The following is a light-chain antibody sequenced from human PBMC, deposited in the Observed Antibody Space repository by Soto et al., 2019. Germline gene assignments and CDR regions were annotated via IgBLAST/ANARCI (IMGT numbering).Light chain of an antibody. CDR2: TNN. V-gene: IGLV1-44*01. Sequence: QSVLTQPPSASGTPGQRVTISCSGSSSNIGSNTVSWYQQLPGTAPKLLIYTNNQRPSGVPDRFSGSKSDTSASLAISGLQSEDETDYYCASWDDSLNAWVFGGGTKLTVL. CDR1: SSNIGSNT. CDR3: ASWDDSLNAWV. J-gene: IGLJ3*02.